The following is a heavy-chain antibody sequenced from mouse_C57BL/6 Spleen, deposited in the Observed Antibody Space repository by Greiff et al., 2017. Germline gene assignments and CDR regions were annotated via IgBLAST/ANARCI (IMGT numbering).Heavy chain of an antibody. CDR2: ISYDGSN. Sequence: EVKLMESGPGLVKPSQSLSLTCSVTGYSITSGYYWNWIRQFPGNKLEWMGYISYDGSNKYNPSLKNRISITRDTSKNQFFLKLNSVTTEDTATYYCARGVGYYGSSSHYFDYWGQGTTLTVSS. CDR3: ARGVGYYGSSSHYFDY. CDR1: GYSITSGYY. J-gene: IGHJ2*01. D-gene: IGHD1-1*01. V-gene: IGHV3-6*01.